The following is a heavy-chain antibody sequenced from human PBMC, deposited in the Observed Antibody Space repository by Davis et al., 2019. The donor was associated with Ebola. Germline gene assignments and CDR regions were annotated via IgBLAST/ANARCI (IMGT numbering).Heavy chain of an antibody. Sequence: AASVKVSCKASGYTFTSYAMHWVRQAPGQRLEWMGWINAGNGNTKYSQKFQGRVTITRDTSASTAYMELTSLRSEDTAVYYCARGGYSGYDSHFDYWGQGTLVTVSS. D-gene: IGHD5-12*01. CDR2: INAGNGNT. V-gene: IGHV1-3*01. CDR1: GYTFTSYA. CDR3: ARGGYSGYDSHFDY. J-gene: IGHJ4*02.